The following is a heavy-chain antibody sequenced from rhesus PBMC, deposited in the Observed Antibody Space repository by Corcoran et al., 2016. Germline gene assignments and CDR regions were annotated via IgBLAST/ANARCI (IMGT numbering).Heavy chain of an antibody. J-gene: IGHJ2*01. CDR1: GYSISSGSY. Sequence: QVQLQESGPGLVKPSETLSLTCAVSGYSISSGSYWGWIRQPPGKGLEWIGSIYGSGGSNYLNPSPTSRVTLSVDTSKIQFSMKLSSVTAADTAVYYCARVGSSWSEWDTVGTEWYFDLWGPGTPITISS. CDR3: ARVGSSWSEWDTVGTEWYFDL. CDR2: IYGSGGSN. D-gene: IGHD5-42*01. V-gene: IGHV4S14*01.